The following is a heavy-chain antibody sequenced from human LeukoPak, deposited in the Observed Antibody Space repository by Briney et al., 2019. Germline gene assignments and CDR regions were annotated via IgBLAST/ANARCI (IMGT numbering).Heavy chain of an antibody. V-gene: IGHV3-74*01. J-gene: IGHJ4*02. CDR1: GFTFRSYW. D-gene: IGHD3-10*02. CDR2: INSEGSST. Sequence: PGGSLRLSCAASGFTFRSYWMNWVRQGPGKGLAWVSRINSEGSSTSYADSVKGRFTVSRDNSKNTLYLQMNSLRAEDTAVYYCAKYLFGSYWGQGTLVTVSS. CDR3: AKYLFGSY.